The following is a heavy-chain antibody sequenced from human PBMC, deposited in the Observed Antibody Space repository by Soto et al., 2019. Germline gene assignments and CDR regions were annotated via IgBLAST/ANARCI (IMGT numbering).Heavy chain of an antibody. CDR1: GFTFITYA. D-gene: IGHD3-10*01. CDR3: AKSSGSYYSPPDY. CDR2: ISGSGGST. J-gene: IGHJ4*02. Sequence: GGSLRLSCAAPGFTFITYAINWVRHAPGKGLEWVSGISGSGGSTYYADSVKGRFTISRDNSKNTLYLQMNSLRAEDTAVYYCAKSSGSYYSPPDYWGRGTLVTVSS. V-gene: IGHV3-23*01.